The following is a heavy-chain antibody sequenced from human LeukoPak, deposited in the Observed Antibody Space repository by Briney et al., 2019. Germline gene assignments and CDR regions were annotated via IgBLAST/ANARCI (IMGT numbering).Heavy chain of an antibody. CDR1: GFTFSSYA. CDR2: ISYDGSNK. D-gene: IGHD6-19*01. V-gene: IGHV3-30*04. J-gene: IGHJ4*02. Sequence: PGGSLRLSCAASGFTFSSYAMHWVRQAPGKGLEGVAVISYDGSNKYYADSVKGRFTISRDNSKNTLYLQMNSLRAEDTAVYYCARGIAVAGTLFDYWGQGTLVTVSS. CDR3: ARGIAVAGTLFDY.